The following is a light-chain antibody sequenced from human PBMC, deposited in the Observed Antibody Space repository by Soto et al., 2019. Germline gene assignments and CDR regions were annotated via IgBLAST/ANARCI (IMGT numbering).Light chain of an antibody. CDR2: WAS. V-gene: IGKV4-1*01. Sequence: DIVMTQSPDSLALSLGERAAINCKSSQTLLYSSNNKNYLAWYQQKSGQSPKLLIYWASTRESGVPDRFNGSGSGTDFTLTISSLQAEDVAVYYCQQHYGAITFGQGTRLEIK. J-gene: IGKJ5*01. CDR3: QQHYGAIT. CDR1: QTLLYSSNNKNY.